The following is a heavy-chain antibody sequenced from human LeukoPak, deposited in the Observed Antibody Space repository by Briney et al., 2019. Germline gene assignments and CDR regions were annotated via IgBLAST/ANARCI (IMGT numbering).Heavy chain of an antibody. Sequence: GGSLRLSCAASGFTFSSYSMNWVRQAPGKGLEWVSYISSSSSTIYYADSVKGRFTISRDNAKNSLYLQMNSLRAEDTAVYYCASVGTGTTRLLWDYWGQGTLVTVSS. V-gene: IGHV3-48*04. J-gene: IGHJ4*02. CDR2: ISSSSSTI. CDR1: GFTFSSYS. D-gene: IGHD1-7*01. CDR3: ASVGTGTTRLLWDY.